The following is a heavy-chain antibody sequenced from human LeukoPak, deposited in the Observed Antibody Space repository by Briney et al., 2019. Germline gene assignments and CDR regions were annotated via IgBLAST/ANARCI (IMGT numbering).Heavy chain of an antibody. CDR1: GGSISSYY. Sequence: SETLSLTCTVSGGSISSYYWRWIRQPPGKGLEWMGYIYYSGGTKHLRPLTSRLTISVDTSKNQFSLKLSSVTAADTAVYYCARYGRFRCMDVWGQGTT. CDR2: IYYSGGT. D-gene: IGHD3-10*01. J-gene: IGHJ6*02. V-gene: IGHV4-59*08. CDR3: ARYGRFRCMDV.